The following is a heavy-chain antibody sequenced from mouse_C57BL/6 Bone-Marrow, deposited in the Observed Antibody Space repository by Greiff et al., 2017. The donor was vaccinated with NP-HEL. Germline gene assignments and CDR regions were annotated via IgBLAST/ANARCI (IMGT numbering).Heavy chain of an antibody. D-gene: IGHD2-2*01. CDR1: GFSLTSYG. CDR2: IWRGGST. J-gene: IGHJ1*03. Sequence: VKLMESGPGLVQPSQSLSITCTVSGFSLTSYGVHWVRQSPGKGLEWLGVIWRGGSTDYNAAFMSRLSITKDNSKSQVFFKMNSLQADDTAIYYCAKRGGYLWYFDVWGTGTTVTVSS. V-gene: IGHV2-5*01. CDR3: AKRGGYLWYFDV.